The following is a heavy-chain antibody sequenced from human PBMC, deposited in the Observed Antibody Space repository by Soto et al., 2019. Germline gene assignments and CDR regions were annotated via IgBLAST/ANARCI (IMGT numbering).Heavy chain of an antibody. Sequence: ASVKVSCKASGYTFTSYSISWVRQAPGQGLEWMGWISAYNGNTNYAQKLQGRVTMTTDTSTSTAYMELRSLRSDDTAVYYCASVYSGDYYYGMDVWGQGTTVTVSS. J-gene: IGHJ6*02. CDR3: ASVYSGDYYYGMDV. V-gene: IGHV1-18*01. CDR2: ISAYNGNT. D-gene: IGHD1-26*01. CDR1: GYTFTSYS.